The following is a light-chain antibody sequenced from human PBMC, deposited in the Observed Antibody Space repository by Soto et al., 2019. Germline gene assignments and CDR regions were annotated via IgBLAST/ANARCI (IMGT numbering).Light chain of an antibody. CDR1: QSFSTW. Sequence: GDRVTITCRASQSFSTWLAWYQQKPGRAPNLLIYDVSNLESGVPSRFSGSGSGTEFTLTISSLQPDDFATYYCQQYYRYPLPFGGGTTVEIK. J-gene: IGKJ4*01. CDR2: DVS. V-gene: IGKV1-5*01. CDR3: QQYYRYPLP.